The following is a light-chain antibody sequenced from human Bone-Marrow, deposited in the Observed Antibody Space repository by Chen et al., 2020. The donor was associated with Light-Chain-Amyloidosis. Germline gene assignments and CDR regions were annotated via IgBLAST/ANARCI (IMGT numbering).Light chain of an antibody. CDR2: EVT. Sequence: HSALTQPASVPGSPGQSITISCTGTSSDVGGDNHVSWYQQHPDKAPKLMIYEVTNRPSWVPDRFSGSKSDNTASLTISGLQTEDEADYFCSSYTITNTLVFGSGTRVTVL. CDR1: SSDVGGDNH. V-gene: IGLV2-14*01. CDR3: SSYTITNTLV. J-gene: IGLJ1*01.